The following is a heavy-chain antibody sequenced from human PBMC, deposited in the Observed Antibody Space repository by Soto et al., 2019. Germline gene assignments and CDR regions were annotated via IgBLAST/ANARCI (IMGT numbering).Heavy chain of an antibody. CDR1: GGSISSYY. J-gene: IGHJ4*02. V-gene: IGHV4-59*01. Sequence: SETLSLTCTVSGGSISSYYWSWIRQPPGKGLEWIGYIYYSGSTNYNPSLKSRVTISVDTSKNQFSLKLSSVTAADTAVYYCAREDSYDSSGYYQPGYWGQGTLVTVSS. D-gene: IGHD3-22*01. CDR2: IYYSGST. CDR3: AREDSYDSSGYYQPGY.